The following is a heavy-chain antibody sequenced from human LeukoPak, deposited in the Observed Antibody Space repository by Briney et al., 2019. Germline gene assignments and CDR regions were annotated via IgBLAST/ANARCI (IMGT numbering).Heavy chain of an antibody. CDR1: GYTLTDYY. Sequence: ASVKVSCKASGYTLTDYYMHWVRQAPGQGLEWMGWINPNRGGTNYAQKFQGRVTMTSDTSISSAYMELSRLTSDDTAVYYCASAYYYDSSGYSEYFQHWGQGTLVTVSS. V-gene: IGHV1-2*02. D-gene: IGHD3-22*01. CDR2: INPNRGGT. J-gene: IGHJ1*01. CDR3: ASAYYYDSSGYSEYFQH.